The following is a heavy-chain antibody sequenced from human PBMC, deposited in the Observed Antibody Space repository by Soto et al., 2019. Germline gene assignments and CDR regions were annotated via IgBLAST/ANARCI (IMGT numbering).Heavy chain of an antibody. V-gene: IGHV3-48*02. CDR3: AREMFGSRYPGDAFDI. CDR2: ISSSSSTI. J-gene: IGHJ3*02. Sequence: PGGSLRLSCAASGFTFSSYSMNWVRQAPGKGLEWVSYISSSSSTIYYADPVKGRFTISRDNAKNSLYLQMNSLRDEDTAVYYCAREMFGSRYPGDAFDISGPGQIVTV. D-gene: IGHD3-10*02. CDR1: GFTFSSYS.